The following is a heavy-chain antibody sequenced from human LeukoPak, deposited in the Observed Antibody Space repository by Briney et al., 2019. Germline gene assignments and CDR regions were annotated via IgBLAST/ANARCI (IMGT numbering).Heavy chain of an antibody. J-gene: IGHJ6*02. CDR1: GGSFSGYY. V-gene: IGHV4-34*01. D-gene: IGHD3-10*01. CDR2: INHSGST. Sequence: KPSETLSLICAVYGGSFSGYYWSWIRQPPGKGLEWIGEINHSGSTNYNPSLKSRVTISVDTSKNQFSLKLSSVTAADTAVYYCARARGWLYYYCGMDVWGQGTTVTVSS. CDR3: ARARGWLYYYCGMDV.